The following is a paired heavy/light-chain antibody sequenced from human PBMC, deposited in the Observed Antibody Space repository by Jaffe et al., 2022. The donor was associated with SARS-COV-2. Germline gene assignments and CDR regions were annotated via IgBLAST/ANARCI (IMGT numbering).Light chain of an antibody. J-gene: IGKJ4*01. CDR2: WAS. V-gene: IGKV4-1*01. CDR1: QSVLYSSNNKNC. Sequence: DIVMTQSPDSLAVSLGERATINCKSSQSVLYSSNNKNCLAWYQQKPGQPPKVLIYWASTRESGVPDRFSGSGSGTDFTLTISSLQAEDVAVYYCQQYYRTPLTFGGGTKVEIK. CDR3: QQYYRTPLT.
Heavy chain of an antibody. CDR1: GFTFSSYW. Sequence: EVQLVESGGGLVQPGGSLRLSCAASGFTFSSYWMHWVRQAPGKGLVWVSRIYSDGSSTSYADSVKGRFTISRDNAKNTLYLEMNSVTAEDTATYYCASSSMGYNWFDPWGQGTLVTVSS. D-gene: IGHD6-13*01. CDR3: ASSSMGYNWFDP. CDR2: IYSDGSST. V-gene: IGHV3-74*01. J-gene: IGHJ5*02.